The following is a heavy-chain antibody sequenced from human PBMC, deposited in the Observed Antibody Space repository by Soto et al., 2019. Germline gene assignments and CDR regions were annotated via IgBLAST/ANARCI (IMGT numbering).Heavy chain of an antibody. V-gene: IGHV3-7*01. CDR1: GSTFSDSW. CDR2: IKPDESEK. CDR3: VRGGSNYAS. D-gene: IGHD4-4*01. J-gene: IGHJ5*02. Sequence: GGSLRLSCTASGSTFSDSWMTWVRQAPGKGLEWVARIKPDESEKKYADSVKGRFSISRDNAKNSMYLQMDSLRGGDTAVYYCVRGGSNYASWGQGTLVTVSS.